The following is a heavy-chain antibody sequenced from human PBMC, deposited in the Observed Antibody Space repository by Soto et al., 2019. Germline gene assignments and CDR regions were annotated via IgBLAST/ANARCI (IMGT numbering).Heavy chain of an antibody. CDR2: INHSGST. Sequence: KTSETLSLTCAVYGGSFSGYYWSWIRQPPGKGLEWIGEINHSGSTNYNPSLKSRVTISVDTSKNQFSLKLSSVTAADTAVYYCARGRSRNSTTVTTYYFDYWGQGTLVTVSS. D-gene: IGHD4-17*01. J-gene: IGHJ4*02. CDR3: ARGRSRNSTTVTTYYFDY. V-gene: IGHV4-34*01. CDR1: GGSFSGYY.